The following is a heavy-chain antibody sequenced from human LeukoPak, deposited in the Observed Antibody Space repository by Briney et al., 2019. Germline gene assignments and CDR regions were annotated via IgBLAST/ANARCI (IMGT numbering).Heavy chain of an antibody. D-gene: IGHD6-13*01. J-gene: IGHJ4*02. CDR3: ARGSAAAGKGYFDY. Sequence: ASVKVSCKASGYTFTSYDINWVRQATGQGLEWMGWMNPNSGNTGYAQKFQGRVTMTRDTSTSTVYMELSSLRSEDTAVYYCARGSAAAGKGYFDYWGQGTLATVSS. CDR2: MNPNSGNT. CDR1: GYTFTSYD. V-gene: IGHV1-8*01.